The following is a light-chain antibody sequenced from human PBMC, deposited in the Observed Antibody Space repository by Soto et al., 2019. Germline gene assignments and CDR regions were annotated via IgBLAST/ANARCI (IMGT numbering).Light chain of an antibody. Sequence: EIVLTQSPGTLSLSPGERATLSCRASQSISSYLAWYQQKPGQAPRLLIYGASTRATGVPARFTGSGSGTDFTLTISSLQFEDFAVYFCQQYKNWPPWTFGQGTKVDIK. CDR1: QSISSY. CDR3: QQYKNWPPWT. CDR2: GAS. J-gene: IGKJ1*01. V-gene: IGKV3-15*01.